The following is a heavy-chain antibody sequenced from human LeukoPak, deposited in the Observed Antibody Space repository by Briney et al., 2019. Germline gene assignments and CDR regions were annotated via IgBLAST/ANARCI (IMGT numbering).Heavy chain of an antibody. D-gene: IGHD4-17*01. Sequence: PGGSLRLSCAASGFTFSNAWMSWVRQAPGKGLEWVGRIKSKTDGGTTDYAAPVKGRFTISRDDSKNTLYLQMNSLKTEDTAVYYCTTDPKPMTTVTTGYAFDIWGQGTMVTVSS. CDR2: IKSKTDGGTT. CDR3: TTDPKPMTTVTTGYAFDI. V-gene: IGHV3-15*01. CDR1: GFTFSNAW. J-gene: IGHJ3*02.